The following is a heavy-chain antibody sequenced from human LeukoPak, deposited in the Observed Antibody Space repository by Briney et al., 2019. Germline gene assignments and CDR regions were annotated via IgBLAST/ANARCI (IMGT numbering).Heavy chain of an antibody. J-gene: IGHJ4*02. Sequence: GGSLRLSCATSGFTFSNYWMSWVRQAPGKGLEWVANIKQDGSERYYVDSVKGRFTISRDNAKNSLYLQMNSLRAEDTAVYYWGRYGGSYYFNNGAREPLTTVS. V-gene: IGHV3-7*01. CDR3: GRYGGSYYFNN. CDR2: IKQDGSER. CDR1: GFTFSNYW. D-gene: IGHD1-26*01.